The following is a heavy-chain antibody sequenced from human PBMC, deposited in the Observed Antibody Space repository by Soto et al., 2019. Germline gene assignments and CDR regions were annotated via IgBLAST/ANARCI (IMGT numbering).Heavy chain of an antibody. Sequence: ASVKVSCKASGYTFTSYAMHWVRQAPGQRLEWMGWINADNGNTKYSQKLQGRVTITTDTSTSTAYMELRSLRSDDTAVYYCARWGTPIDYWGQGTLVTVSS. J-gene: IGHJ4*02. CDR3: ARWGTPIDY. CDR1: GYTFTSYA. V-gene: IGHV1-3*01. CDR2: INADNGNT. D-gene: IGHD3-16*01.